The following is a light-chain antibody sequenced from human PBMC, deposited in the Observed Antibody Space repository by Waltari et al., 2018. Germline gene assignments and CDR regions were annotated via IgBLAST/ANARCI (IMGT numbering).Light chain of an antibody. V-gene: IGKV3-20*01. CDR1: QSVSRA. Sequence: EIALTPSPGTLSLSLGERATLSCRASQSVSRALAWYQQKPGQAPRLLIYGASNRATGIPDRFSGSGSGTDFSLTISRLDPEDVAVYFCQHYVRLPATFGQGTKVEIK. CDR3: QHYVRLPAT. J-gene: IGKJ1*01. CDR2: GAS.